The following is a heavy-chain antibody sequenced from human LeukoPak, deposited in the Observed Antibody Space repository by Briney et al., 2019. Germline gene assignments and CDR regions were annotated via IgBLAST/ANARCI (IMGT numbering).Heavy chain of an antibody. J-gene: IGHJ6*02. CDR2: IYHSGST. D-gene: IGHD1-26*01. Sequence: SETLSLTCTVSGGSTSSYYWSWIRQPPGKGLEWIGYIYHSGSTNCSPSLKSRVTMLVDTSKNQISLKLRSVTAADTAVYYCARHLRWGPYDLDVWGQGTTVTVSS. CDR1: GGSTSSYY. CDR3: ARHLRWGPYDLDV. V-gene: IGHV4-59*08.